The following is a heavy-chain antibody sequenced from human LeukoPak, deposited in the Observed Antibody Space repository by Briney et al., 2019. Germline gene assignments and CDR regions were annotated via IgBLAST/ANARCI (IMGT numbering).Heavy chain of an antibody. Sequence: SETLSLTCTVSGYSISSGYYWGWIRQPPGKGLEWIGSIYHSGSTYYNPSLKSRVTISVDTSKNQFSLKLSSLTAADTAVYYCSVDWKIFGVVIGVDFWGRGTLVTVSS. D-gene: IGHD3-3*01. V-gene: IGHV4-38-2*02. CDR2: IYHSGST. J-gene: IGHJ4*02. CDR1: GYSISSGYY. CDR3: SVDWKIFGVVIGVDF.